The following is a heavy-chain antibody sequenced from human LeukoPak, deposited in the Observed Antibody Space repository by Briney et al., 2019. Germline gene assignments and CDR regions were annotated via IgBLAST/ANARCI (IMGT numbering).Heavy chain of an antibody. CDR2: MNPNSGNT. Sequence: ASVKVSCKASGYTFTSYDINWVRQATGQGLEWMGWMNPNSGNTGYAQKFQGGVTMTRNTSISTAYMELSSLRSEDMAVYYCVRVENYYGQDSLDPWGQGTLVTVSS. J-gene: IGHJ5*02. D-gene: IGHD3-10*01. CDR1: GYTFTSYD. V-gene: IGHV1-8*01. CDR3: VRVENYYGQDSLDP.